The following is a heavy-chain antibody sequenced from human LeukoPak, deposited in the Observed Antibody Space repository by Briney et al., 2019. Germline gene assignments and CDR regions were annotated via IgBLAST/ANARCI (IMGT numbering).Heavy chain of an antibody. CDR1: GYTFTGYY. CDR2: MNPNSGNT. V-gene: IGHV1-8*02. J-gene: IGHJ3*02. Sequence: ASVKVSCEASGYTFTGYYMHWVRQAPGQGLEWMGWMNPNSGNTGYAQKFQGRVTMTRNTSISTAYMELSCLRSEDTAVYYCARAVYDAFDIWGQGTTVTVSS. CDR3: ARAVYDAFDI.